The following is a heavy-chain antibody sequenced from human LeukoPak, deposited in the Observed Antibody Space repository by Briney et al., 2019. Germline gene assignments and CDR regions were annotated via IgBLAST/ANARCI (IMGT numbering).Heavy chain of an antibody. CDR2: IYHSGST. V-gene: IGHV4-30-2*01. J-gene: IGHJ5*02. CDR3: ALKGFSGSYLLRSNWFDP. Sequence: SQTLSLTCAVSGGSISSGGYSWSWIRQPPGKGLEWIGYIYHSGSTYYNPSLKSRVTISVDRSKNQFSLKLSSVTAADTAVYYCALKGFSGSYLLRSNWFDPWGQGTLVTVSS. CDR1: GGSISSGGYS. D-gene: IGHD3-10*01.